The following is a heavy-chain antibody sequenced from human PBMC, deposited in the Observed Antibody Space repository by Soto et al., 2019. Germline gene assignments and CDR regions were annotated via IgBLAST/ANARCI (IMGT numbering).Heavy chain of an antibody. CDR3: ARHQSHSSSYVDP. D-gene: IGHD6-13*01. CDR1: DGSISSSSYY. J-gene: IGHJ5*02. CDR2: IYYSGNT. V-gene: IGHV4-39*01. Sequence: QLQLQESGPGLVKPSETLSLTCTVSDGSISSSSYYWGWIRQPPGKGLEWIGSIYYSGNTYYNPSLKIRVTISVDTSKNQFSLKLSSVSAADTAVYYCARHQSHSSSYVDPWGQGTLVTVSS.